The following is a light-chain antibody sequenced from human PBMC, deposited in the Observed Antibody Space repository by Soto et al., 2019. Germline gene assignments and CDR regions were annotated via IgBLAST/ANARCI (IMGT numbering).Light chain of an antibody. J-gene: IGLJ1*01. CDR2: TTN. Sequence: QSVLTQPHSASGTPGQRVTISCSGSSSNIGTSSVHWFQQLPGTAPKLLISTTNQRPSGVPERFSGSKSGTSASLAISGLQSEDEADYYCAAWDDSLNGHVFGTGTQLTV. V-gene: IGLV1-44*01. CDR3: AAWDDSLNGHV. CDR1: SSNIGTSS.